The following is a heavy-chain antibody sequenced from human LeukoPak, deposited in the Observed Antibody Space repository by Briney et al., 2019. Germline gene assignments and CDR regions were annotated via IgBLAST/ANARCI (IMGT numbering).Heavy chain of an antibody. D-gene: IGHD4-17*01. CDR2: INPSGGST. J-gene: IGHJ4*02. CDR3: ARDSLYGVVDY. V-gene: IGHV1-46*01. Sequence: ASVKVSCKTSGYTFTSYYIHWVRQAPGQGLEWLGIINPSGGSTSYAQKFQGRVTMTRDTSTSTVYMYLSSLRSEDTAVYYCARDSLYGVVDYWGQGTLVTVSS. CDR1: GYTFTSYY.